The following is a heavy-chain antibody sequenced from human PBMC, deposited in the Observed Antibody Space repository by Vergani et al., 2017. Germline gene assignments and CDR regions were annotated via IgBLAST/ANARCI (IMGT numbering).Heavy chain of an antibody. J-gene: IGHJ4*02. CDR1: GFTFSSYG. V-gene: IGHV3-33*01. CDR2: IWYDGSNK. D-gene: IGHD2-8*01. CDR3: ARVLYCTNGVCYTGPFDY. Sequence: QVQLVESGGGVVQPGRSLRLSCAASGFTFSSYGMHWVRQAPGKGLEWVAVIWYDGSNKYYADSVKGRFTISRDNYKNTLYLQMNSLRAEDTAVYYCARVLYCTNGVCYTGPFDYWGQGTLVTVSS.